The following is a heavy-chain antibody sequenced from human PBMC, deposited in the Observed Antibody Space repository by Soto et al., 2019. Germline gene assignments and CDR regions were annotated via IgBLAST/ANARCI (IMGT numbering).Heavy chain of an antibody. J-gene: IGHJ6*02. V-gene: IGHV3-33*01. CDR2: IWYDGSNK. CDR3: ARRGMDV. Sequence: GGSLRLCCAASVLTFSSYGMHWVRQAPGKGLEWVAVIWYDGSNKYYADSVKGRFTISRDNSKNTLYLQMNSLRAEDTAVYYCARRGMDVWGQGTTVTVSS. CDR1: VLTFSSYG.